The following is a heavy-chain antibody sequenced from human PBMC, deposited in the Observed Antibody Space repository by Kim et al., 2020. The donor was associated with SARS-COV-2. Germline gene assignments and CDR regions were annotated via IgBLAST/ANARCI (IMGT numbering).Heavy chain of an antibody. V-gene: IGHV1-18*01. CDR3: ARVKGDGLYGSGSSHQLDY. D-gene: IGHD3-10*01. J-gene: IGHJ4*02. CDR2: ISAYNGNT. CDR1: GYTFTSYG. Sequence: ASVKVSCKASGYTFTSYGISWVRQAPGQGLEWMGWISAYNGNTNYAQKLQGRVTMTTDTSTSTAYMELRSLRSDDTAVYYCARVKGDGLYGSGSSHQLDYWGQGTLVTVSS.